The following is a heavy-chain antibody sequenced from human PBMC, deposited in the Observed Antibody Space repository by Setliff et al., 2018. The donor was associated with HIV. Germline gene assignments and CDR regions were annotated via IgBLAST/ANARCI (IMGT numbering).Heavy chain of an antibody. Sequence: PGGSLRLSCTASGFTFHEYSMQWVRQAPGKGLEWVSGVYWNSDSLGYADSVQGRFVISRDNAKKSLYLQMNSLKTEDTALYYCAKGSPRYDSRGHPDSWGQGTLVTVSS. CDR3: AKGSPRYDSRGHPDS. V-gene: IGHV3-9*01. CDR1: GFTFHEYS. D-gene: IGHD3-22*01. CDR2: VYWNSDSL. J-gene: IGHJ4*02.